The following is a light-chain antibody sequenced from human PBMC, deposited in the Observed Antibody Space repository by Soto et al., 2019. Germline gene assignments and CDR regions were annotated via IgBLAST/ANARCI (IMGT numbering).Light chain of an antibody. CDR1: QSISSW. J-gene: IGKJ2*01. CDR3: QQYNSYST. V-gene: IGKV1-5*03. CDR2: KAS. Sequence: DIQMTQSPSTLSASVGDRVTITCRASQSISSWLAWYQQKPGKAPKLLIYKASSLESGVPSRFSGRGSGTDFTLTISSLRPDDFASYYCQQYNSYSTFGQGTKLEIK.